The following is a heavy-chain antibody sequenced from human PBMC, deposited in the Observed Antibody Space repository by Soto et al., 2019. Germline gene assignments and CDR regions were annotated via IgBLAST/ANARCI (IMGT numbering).Heavy chain of an antibody. Sequence: SETLSLTCTVSGGSISSSSYYWGWIRQPPGKGLEWIGCIYYSGSTYYNPSLKSRVTISVDTSKNQFSLKLSSVTAADTAVYYCASSDFWSGYYQPTYGMDVWGQGTTVTVSS. V-gene: IGHV4-39*07. CDR2: IYYSGST. D-gene: IGHD3-3*01. CDR1: GGSISSSSYY. J-gene: IGHJ6*02. CDR3: ASSDFWSGYYQPTYGMDV.